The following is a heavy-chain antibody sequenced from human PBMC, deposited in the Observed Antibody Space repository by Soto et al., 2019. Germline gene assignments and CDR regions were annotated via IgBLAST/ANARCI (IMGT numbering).Heavy chain of an antibody. V-gene: IGHV5-51*01. CDR1: GHSFTNYW. CDR2: IYLGDSET. D-gene: IGHD6-6*01. CDR3: ARQPGDPYSSSLNEPYFYYGMDV. J-gene: IGHJ6*02. Sequence: VQLVQSGAEVKKPGESLKISCKDSGHSFTNYWIAWVRQMPGKGLEWMGIIYLGDSETRYSPSFQGQVTISADKSIRTAYLQWSSLKASDTAIYFCARQPGDPYSSSLNEPYFYYGMDVWGQGTTVTVSS.